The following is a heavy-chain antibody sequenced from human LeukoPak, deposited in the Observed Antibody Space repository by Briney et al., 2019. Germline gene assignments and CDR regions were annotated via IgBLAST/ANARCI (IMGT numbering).Heavy chain of an antibody. D-gene: IGHD3-16*01. CDR2: ISGSGGST. Sequence: GGSLRLSCAASGFTFSSYAISWVRQAPGKGLEWVSAISGSGGSTYYADSVKGRFTISRDNSKNTLYLQMNSLRAEDTAVHYCAKYKAGYDYVWPCDAFDIWGQGTMVTVSS. V-gene: IGHV3-23*01. J-gene: IGHJ3*02. CDR1: GFTFSSYA. CDR3: AKYKAGYDYVWPCDAFDI.